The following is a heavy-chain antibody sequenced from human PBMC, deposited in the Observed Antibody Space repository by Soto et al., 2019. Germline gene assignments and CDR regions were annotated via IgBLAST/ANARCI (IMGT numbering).Heavy chain of an antibody. CDR1: GGPITSGGYS. J-gene: IGHJ5*02. CDR3: ARTMTTSGWFDP. V-gene: IGHV4-30-2*01. Sequence: SQTLSLTCPVSGGPITSGGYSWSWIRQPPGNGLEWIGYIYHSGGTYYNPSPKSRVTRSIDRTKKQFSLKRKSVTAADTAVYFCARTMTTSGWFDPWGQGTLVTVSS. D-gene: IGHD4-17*01. CDR2: IYHSGGT.